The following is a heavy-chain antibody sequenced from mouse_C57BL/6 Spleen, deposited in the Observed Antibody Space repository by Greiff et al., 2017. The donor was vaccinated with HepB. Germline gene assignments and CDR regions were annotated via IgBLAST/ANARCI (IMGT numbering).Heavy chain of an antibody. CDR1: GYTFTSYW. Sequence: QVHVKQPGAELVKPGASVKMSCKASGYTFTSYWITWVKQRPGQGLEWIGDIYPGSGSTNYNEKFKSKATLTVDTSSSTAYMQLSSLTSEDSAVYYCAHGSNSFAYWGQGTLVTVSA. J-gene: IGHJ3*01. V-gene: IGHV1-55*01. CDR3: AHGSNSFAY. D-gene: IGHD2-5*01. CDR2: IYPGSGST.